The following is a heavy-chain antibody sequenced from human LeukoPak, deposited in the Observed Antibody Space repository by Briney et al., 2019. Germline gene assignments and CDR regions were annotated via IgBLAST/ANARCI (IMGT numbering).Heavy chain of an antibody. CDR1: GGSFSGYY. Sequence: SETLSLTCGVYGGSFSGYYWSWIRQPPGKGLEWIGEINHSGSTNYNPSLKSRVTISVDTSKNQFSLKLSSVTAADTAVYYCARGGRAAAFDYWGQGTLVTVSS. D-gene: IGHD2-15*01. V-gene: IGHV4-34*01. CDR3: ARGGRAAAFDY. J-gene: IGHJ4*02. CDR2: INHSGST.